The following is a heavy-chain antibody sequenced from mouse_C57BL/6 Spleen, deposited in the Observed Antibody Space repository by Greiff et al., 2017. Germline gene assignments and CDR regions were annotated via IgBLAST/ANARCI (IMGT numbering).Heavy chain of an antibody. Sequence: QVQLQQPGAELVKPGASVKMSCKASGYTFTSYWITWVKQRPGQGLEWIGDIYPGSGSTNYNEKFKSKATLTVDTSSSTAYMQLSSLTSEDSAVYYCARRGYDYPYAMDYWGQGTSVTVSS. J-gene: IGHJ4*01. D-gene: IGHD2-4*01. CDR2: IYPGSGST. CDR1: GYTFTSYW. V-gene: IGHV1-55*01. CDR3: ARRGYDYPYAMDY.